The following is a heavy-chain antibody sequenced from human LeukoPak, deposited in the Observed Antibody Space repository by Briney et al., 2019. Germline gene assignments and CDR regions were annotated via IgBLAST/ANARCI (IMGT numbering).Heavy chain of an antibody. Sequence: GGSLRPSCAASGFNLNNYAMNWVRQAPGKGLEWVAAVTGPGDTTYYADSVKGRFIISRDSFKDILYLQMNRLGAEDTALYYCAKGAAIDHWGQGTLVTVSS. D-gene: IGHD2-21*01. CDR2: VTGPGDTT. J-gene: IGHJ4*02. CDR3: AKGAAIDH. V-gene: IGHV3-23*01. CDR1: GFNLNNYA.